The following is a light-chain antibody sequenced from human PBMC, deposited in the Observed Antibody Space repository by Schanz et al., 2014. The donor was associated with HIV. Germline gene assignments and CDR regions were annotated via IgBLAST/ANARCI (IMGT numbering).Light chain of an antibody. Sequence: QSVLTQPASVSGSVGLSITISCTGTSSDVGNYNLVSWYQQHPGKAPKLMIYEATTRPSGVSSRFSGSKSANSASLTISGLQAEDEADYYCSSKATGGRAPFVFGGGTKLTVL. CDR3: SSKATGGRAPFV. CDR1: SSDVGNYNL. V-gene: IGLV2-14*02. J-gene: IGLJ2*01. CDR2: EAT.